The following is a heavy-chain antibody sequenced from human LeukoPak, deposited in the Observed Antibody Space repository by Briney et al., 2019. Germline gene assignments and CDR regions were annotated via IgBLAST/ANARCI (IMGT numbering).Heavy chain of an antibody. CDR2: ISSSSSYI. V-gene: IGHV3-21*01. J-gene: IGHJ3*02. D-gene: IGHD6-13*01. CDR3: ARDKTLEYSSSENDAFDI. CDR1: GFTFSSYS. Sequence: GGSLRLSCAASGFTFSSYSMNWVRQAPGKGLEWVSSISSSSSYIYYADSVKGRFTISRDNAKNSLYLQMNSLRAEDTAVYYCARDKTLEYSSSENDAFDIWGQGTMVTVSS.